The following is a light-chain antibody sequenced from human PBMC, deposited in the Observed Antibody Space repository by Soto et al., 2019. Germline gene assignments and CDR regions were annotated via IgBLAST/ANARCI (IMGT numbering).Light chain of an antibody. J-gene: IGLJ3*02. CDR3: ISYAGSNNWV. V-gene: IGLV2-8*01. CDR2: EAS. CDR1: SSDVGDYNY. Sequence: QSALTQPPSASGSPGQSVTISCTGTSSDVGDYNYVSWYQQHPGKAPKLMIYEASKRPSGVPDRFSGSKSGNTASLTVSGLQAEDEADYYCISYAGSNNWVFGGGTKLTVL.